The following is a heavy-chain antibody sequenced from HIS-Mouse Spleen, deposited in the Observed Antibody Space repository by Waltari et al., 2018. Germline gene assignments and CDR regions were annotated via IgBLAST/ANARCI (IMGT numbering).Heavy chain of an antibody. CDR3: AREIPYSSSWYDWYFDL. J-gene: IGHJ2*01. V-gene: IGHV4-39*07. CDR1: GGSISSSSYY. D-gene: IGHD6-13*01. CDR2: IYYSGST. Sequence: QLQLQESGPGLVKPSETLSLTCTVSGGSISSSSYYWGWIRQPPGKGLEWIGSIYYSGSTYYNPSLKRRVTISVDTSKNQFSLKLSSVTAADTAVYYCAREIPYSSSWYDWYFDLWGRGNLVTVSS.